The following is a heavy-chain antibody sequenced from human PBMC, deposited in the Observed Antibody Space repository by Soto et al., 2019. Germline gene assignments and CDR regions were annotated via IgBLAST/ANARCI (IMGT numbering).Heavy chain of an antibody. CDR3: ARDRVSLAMFGVPVGVFKN. J-gene: IGHJ4*02. Sequence: ASVKVSCKASGYTFTTFAMHWVRQAPGQKPEWLGWINAGSGYAKYSQNFQDRVTISSDTSASTAYMELSSLRSGDTAIYYCARDRVSLAMFGVPVGVFKNWGQGTLVTVSS. D-gene: IGHD3-3*01. V-gene: IGHV1-3*01. CDR1: GYTFTTFA. CDR2: INAGSGYA.